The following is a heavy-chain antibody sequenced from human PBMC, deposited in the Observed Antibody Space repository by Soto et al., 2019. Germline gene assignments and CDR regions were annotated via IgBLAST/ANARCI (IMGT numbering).Heavy chain of an antibody. V-gene: IGHV1-18*01. CDR2: ISAYNGNT. J-gene: IGHJ6*02. CDR3: ARFSYSSSWVGVWYYYYGMDV. D-gene: IGHD6-13*01. CDR1: GYTFTSYG. Sequence: RASVKVSCKASGYTFTSYGISWVRQAPGQGLEWMGWISAYNGNTNYAQKLQGRVTMTTDTSTSTAYMELRSLRSDDTAVYYCARFSYSSSWVGVWYYYYGMDVWGHGTTVTVSS.